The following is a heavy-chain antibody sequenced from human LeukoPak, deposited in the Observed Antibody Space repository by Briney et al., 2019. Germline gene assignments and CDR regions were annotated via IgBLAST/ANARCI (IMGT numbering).Heavy chain of an antibody. J-gene: IGHJ4*02. CDR1: GDSISSSSYF. CDR3: ARDNPYGSGTDY. V-gene: IGHV4-39*07. Sequence: PSETLSLTCNVSGDSISSSSYFWGWIRQPPGKGLEWIGSIYFGGRTYYNMSLKSRVIISIDTSKNQFSLKVNSVTAADTAVYYCARDNPYGSGTDYWGQGTLVTVSS. CDR2: IYFGGRT. D-gene: IGHD3-10*01.